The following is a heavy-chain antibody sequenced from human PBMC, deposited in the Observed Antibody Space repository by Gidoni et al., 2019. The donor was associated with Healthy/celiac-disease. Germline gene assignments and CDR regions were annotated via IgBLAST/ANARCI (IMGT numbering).Heavy chain of an antibody. CDR2: IRAYNGNT. CDR3: ARAYDSSGYYYSHCDY. D-gene: IGHD3-22*01. J-gene: IGHJ4*02. Sequence: QVQLLQSGAEVNKPGASVKVSCQASGYTFTSYGISWVRQDPGQGLAWMGWIRAYNGNTNYAHKLQGRVTRTTDTATSTAYRELRSRRSDDAAGYDCARAYDSSGYYYSHCDYWGQGTLVTVSS. CDR1: GYTFTSYG. V-gene: IGHV1-18*04.